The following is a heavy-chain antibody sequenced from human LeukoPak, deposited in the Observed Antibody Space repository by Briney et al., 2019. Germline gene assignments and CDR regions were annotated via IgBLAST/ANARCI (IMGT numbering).Heavy chain of an antibody. CDR2: INTNTGNP. J-gene: IGHJ4*02. Sequence: ASVKVSCKASGYTFTNYAMNWVRQAPGQGLEWMGWINTNTGNPTYAQGFTGRFVFSLDTSVSTAYLQISSLKAEDAAVYYCARDPNHYYDSSGYYGDYWGQGTLVTVSS. CDR3: ARDPNHYYDSSGYYGDY. D-gene: IGHD3-22*01. CDR1: GYTFTNYA. V-gene: IGHV7-4-1*02.